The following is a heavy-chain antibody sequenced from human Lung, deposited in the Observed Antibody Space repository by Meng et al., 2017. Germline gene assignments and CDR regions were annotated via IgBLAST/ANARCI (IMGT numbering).Heavy chain of an antibody. D-gene: IGHD4-11*01. Sequence: QALPQQCGDALLKPPETLSLTCVVSGGSFSDYYWSWIRQPPGKGLEWIGEINHSGSTNYNPSLESRATISVDTSQNNLSLKLSSVTAADSAVYYCARGPTTMAHDFDYWGQGTLVTVSS. CDR1: GGSFSDYY. CDR2: INHSGST. V-gene: IGHV4-34*01. CDR3: ARGPTTMAHDFDY. J-gene: IGHJ4*02.